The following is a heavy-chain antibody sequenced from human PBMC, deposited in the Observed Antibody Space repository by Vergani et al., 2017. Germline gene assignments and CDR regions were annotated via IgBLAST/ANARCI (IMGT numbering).Heavy chain of an antibody. V-gene: IGHV3-74*01. CDR3: ARDGWELLDYFYYMDV. Sequence: VQLVESGGGLVQPGGSLRLSCTASGFTFSNYWMQWVRQAPGKGLMWVSRINSDGDSKSYADSVKGRFTISRDNAKNTLYLQMDRLRAEDTAVYYCARDGWELLDYFYYMDVWGKGTTVTVSS. J-gene: IGHJ6*03. CDR1: GFTFSNYW. D-gene: IGHD1-26*01. CDR2: INSDGDSK.